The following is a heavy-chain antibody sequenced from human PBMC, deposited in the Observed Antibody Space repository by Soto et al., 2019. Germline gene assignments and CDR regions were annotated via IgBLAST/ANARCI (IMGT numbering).Heavy chain of an antibody. V-gene: IGHV3-7*01. CDR3: ARDLFDY. J-gene: IGHJ4*02. CDR2: IKQVGSEK. Sequence: PGGSLRLSCAASEFTFSRNWMSWVRQAPGKGLEWVANIKQVGSEKYYVDSAKGRFTISRDNAKNSLYLQMSSLRAEDTAVYYCARDLFDYWGQGTPVTVSS. CDR1: EFTFSRNW.